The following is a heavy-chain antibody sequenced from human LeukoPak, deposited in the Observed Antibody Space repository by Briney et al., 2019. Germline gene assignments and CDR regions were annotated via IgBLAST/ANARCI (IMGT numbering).Heavy chain of an antibody. D-gene: IGHD2-2*01. CDR1: GGTFSSYA. CDR3: ATGVVPAALLDY. V-gene: IGHV1-69*13. J-gene: IGHJ4*02. Sequence: SVKVSCKASGGTFSSYAISWVRQAPGQGLEWMGGIIPIFGTANYAQKFQGRVTITADESTSTAYMELSSLRSEDTAVYYCATGVVPAALLDYWGQGTLVTVSS. CDR2: IIPIFGTA.